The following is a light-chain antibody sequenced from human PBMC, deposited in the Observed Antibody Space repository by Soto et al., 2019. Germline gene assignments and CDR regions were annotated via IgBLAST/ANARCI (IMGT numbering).Light chain of an antibody. CDR1: SSDVGGYNY. V-gene: IGLV2-14*01. CDR2: DVS. CDR3: SSYTTNGSLV. J-gene: IGLJ2*01. Sequence: QSALTQPASVSGSPGQSITISCTGTSSDVGGYNYVSWYQQHPGKAPKLMIYDVSNRPSGVSNRFSGSKSGNTASLTISGLQAEDEAYYYCSSYTTNGSLVFGGGTKLTVL.